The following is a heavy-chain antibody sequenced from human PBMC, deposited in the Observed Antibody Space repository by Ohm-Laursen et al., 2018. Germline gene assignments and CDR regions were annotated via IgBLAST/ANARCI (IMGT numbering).Heavy chain of an antibody. Sequence: SVKVSCKASGYTFTSYDINWVRQATGQGLEWMGWMNPNSGNTGYAQKFQGRVTMTRNTSISTAYMELSSLRSEDTAVYYCARAHDYLYYFDYWGQGTLVTVSS. CDR3: ARAHDYLYYFDY. V-gene: IGHV1-8*01. CDR1: GYTFTSYD. D-gene: IGHD4-11*01. J-gene: IGHJ4*02. CDR2: MNPNSGNT.